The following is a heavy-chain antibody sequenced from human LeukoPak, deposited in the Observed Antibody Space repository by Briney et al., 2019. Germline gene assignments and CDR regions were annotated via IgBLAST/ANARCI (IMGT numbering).Heavy chain of an antibody. CDR1: GGSISSGGYY. CDR2: IYYSGST. CDR3: ARDRGGDYYDSSGHSDAFDI. Sequence: SETLSLTCTVSGGSISSGGYYWSWIRQHPGKGLEWIGYIYYSGSTYYNPSLKSRVTISVDTSKNQFSLKLSSVTAADTAVYYCARDRGGDYYDSSGHSDAFDIWGQGTMVTVSS. V-gene: IGHV4-31*03. D-gene: IGHD3-22*01. J-gene: IGHJ3*02.